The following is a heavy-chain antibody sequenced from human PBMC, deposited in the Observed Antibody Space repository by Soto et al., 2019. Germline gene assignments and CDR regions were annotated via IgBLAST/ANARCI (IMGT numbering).Heavy chain of an antibody. J-gene: IGHJ4*02. CDR1: GYTFNSYA. CDR2: INAGNGNT. D-gene: IGHD3-22*01. CDR3: AKDTYYYDRSGYYVFDY. V-gene: IGHV1-3*01. Sequence: ASVKVSCKASGYTFNSYAMHWVRQDPGKRLEWMGWINAGNGNTKYSQKFQGRVTITRDTSASTAYMELSSLRSEDTAIYYCAKDTYYYDRSGYYVFDYWGQGALVTVSS.